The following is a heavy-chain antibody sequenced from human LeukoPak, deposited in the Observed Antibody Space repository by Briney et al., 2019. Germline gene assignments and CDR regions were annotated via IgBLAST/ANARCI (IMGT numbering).Heavy chain of an antibody. J-gene: IGHJ4*02. CDR1: GFTFDDYG. CDR2: INWNGGNT. Sequence: RTGGSLRLSCAASGFTFDDYGMSWVRQAPGKGLEWVSGINWNGGNTGYADSVKGRFTIFRDNAESSLYLQLNSLGAEDTAVYYCVRGGLYHYSGTSGDYWGQGTLVTVSS. D-gene: IGHD1-26*01. CDR3: VRGGLYHYSGTSGDY. V-gene: IGHV3-20*04.